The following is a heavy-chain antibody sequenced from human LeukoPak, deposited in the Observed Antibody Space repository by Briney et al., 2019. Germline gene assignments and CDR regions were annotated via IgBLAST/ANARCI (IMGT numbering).Heavy chain of an antibody. V-gene: IGHV3-23*01. D-gene: IGHD6-13*01. Sequence: GGSLRLSCAASGFTFSSYAMSWVRQAPGKGLEWVSALSGSGTTTYYADSVKGRFTISRDISKNTLYLQMNSLRAEDTAVYYCAKPISAASGTAFDYWGQGTLVTVSS. CDR1: GFTFSSYA. J-gene: IGHJ4*02. CDR2: LSGSGTTT. CDR3: AKPISAASGTAFDY.